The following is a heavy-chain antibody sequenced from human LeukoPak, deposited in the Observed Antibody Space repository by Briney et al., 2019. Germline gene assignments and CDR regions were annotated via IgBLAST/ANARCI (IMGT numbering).Heavy chain of an antibody. CDR3: ANSPGSDYVSDAFDI. J-gene: IGHJ3*02. CDR1: GLSYSKYW. D-gene: IGHD3-16*01. CDR2: IHSDGITT. V-gene: IGHV3-74*01. Sequence: GGSLRLSCEGTGLSYSKYWMHWVRHAPGKGLVWVARIHSDGITTHHADFVKGRFTVTRDHAKTTMYLQMNSLRAEDTALYYCANSPGSDYVSDAFDIWGQGTMVTVSS.